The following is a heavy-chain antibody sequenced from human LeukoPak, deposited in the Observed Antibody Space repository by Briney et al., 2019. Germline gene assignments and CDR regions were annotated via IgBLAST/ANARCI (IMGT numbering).Heavy chain of an antibody. D-gene: IGHD3-16*01. Sequence: GGFLRLSCTASGFTFSTYWMSWVRQAQGKGLEWVANIKQDGSEIYYVDSVKGRFTISRDNAKNSLYLQMNNLRAEDTAVYYCASLIWGGGFDIWGQGTMVTVSS. V-gene: IGHV3-7*01. J-gene: IGHJ3*02. CDR3: ASLIWGGGFDI. CDR1: GFTFSTYW. CDR2: IKQDGSEI.